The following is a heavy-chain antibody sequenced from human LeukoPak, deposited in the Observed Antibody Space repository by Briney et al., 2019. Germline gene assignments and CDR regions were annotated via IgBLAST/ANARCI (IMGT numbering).Heavy chain of an antibody. CDR1: GYTFTGYY. J-gene: IGHJ4*02. CDR3: ARSLVVAAELDY. V-gene: IGHV1-2*02. Sequence: ASVKVSCKASGYTFTGYYMHWVRQAPGQGLEWMGWINPNSGGTNYAQKFQGRVTMTRDTSISTAYMELSRLRSDDTAVYYCARSLVVAAELDYWGQGTLVTVSS. D-gene: IGHD2-15*01. CDR2: INPNSGGT.